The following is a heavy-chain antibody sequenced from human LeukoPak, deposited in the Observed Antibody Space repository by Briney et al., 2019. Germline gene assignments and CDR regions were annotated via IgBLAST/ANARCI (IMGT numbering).Heavy chain of an antibody. Sequence: ASVKVSCKASGYTFTSYYMHWVRQAPGQGLEWMGIINPSGGSTSYAQKFQGRVTMTRDTSTSTVYMELSSLRSEDTAVYYRARAPRVVVVPAAIRAGWFDPWGQGTLVTVSS. D-gene: IGHD2-2*02. J-gene: IGHJ5*02. CDR2: INPSGGST. CDR1: GYTFTSYY. V-gene: IGHV1-46*01. CDR3: ARAPRVVVVPAAIRAGWFDP.